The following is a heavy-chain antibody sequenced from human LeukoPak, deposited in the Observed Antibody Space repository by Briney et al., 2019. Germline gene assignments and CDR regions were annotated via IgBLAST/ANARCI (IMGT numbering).Heavy chain of an antibody. CDR1: GFNFSSYA. CDR3: AKDLAVGELPLNYFDY. CDR2: LSGSGGST. Sequence: GGSLRLSCAASGFNFSSYAMSWVPHAPGEGLEWVSSLSGSGGSTYYADSVKGRFTISRDNSKNTLYLQMYSLRAEDTAVYYCAKDLAVGELPLNYFDYWGQGTLVTVSS. D-gene: IGHD3-10*01. J-gene: IGHJ4*02. V-gene: IGHV3-23*01.